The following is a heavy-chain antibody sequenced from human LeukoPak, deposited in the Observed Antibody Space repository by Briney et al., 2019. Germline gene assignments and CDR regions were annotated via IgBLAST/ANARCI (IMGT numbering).Heavy chain of an antibody. CDR1: GGSVSNGNYY. Sequence: SETLSLTCTVSGGSVSNGNYYWSWLRQPPGKALEWIGYIYYSGNTNYNPSLEGRVIISVDTSKNHFSVKLSPVTAADTAVYYCARSQNYYGSGDYWSQGTLVTVSS. CDR2: IYYSGNT. V-gene: IGHV4-61*03. J-gene: IGHJ4*02. CDR3: ARSQNYYGSGDY. D-gene: IGHD3-10*01.